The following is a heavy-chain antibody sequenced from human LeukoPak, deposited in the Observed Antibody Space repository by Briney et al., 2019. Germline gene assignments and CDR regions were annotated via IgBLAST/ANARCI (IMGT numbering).Heavy chain of an antibody. CDR3: ARGLDVDWGYFHH. CDR1: GYTFSTYD. V-gene: IGHV1-8*01. Sequence: ASVTVSCKASGYTFSTYDINWVRQAPGQGLEWMGCISPDSANTDYAQKFEGRVTITRNSSINTVYMEVNNLRSEDTAVYFCARGLDVDWGYFHHWGQGTLITVSS. CDR2: ISPDSANT. D-gene: IGHD3-9*01. J-gene: IGHJ1*01.